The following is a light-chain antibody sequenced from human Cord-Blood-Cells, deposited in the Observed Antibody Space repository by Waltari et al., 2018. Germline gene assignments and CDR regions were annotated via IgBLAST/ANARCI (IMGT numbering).Light chain of an antibody. V-gene: IGLV2-14*01. CDR3: SSYTSSSTLYV. Sequence: HSALTQPASVSGSPGQSITLSCTGTSSDVGGYNYVSWYQPHPGKAPKLMIYEVSNRPSGVSNRFSGSKSGNTASLTISGLQAEDEADYYCSSYTSSSTLYVFGTGTKVTVL. CDR2: EVS. J-gene: IGLJ1*01. CDR1: SSDVGGYNY.